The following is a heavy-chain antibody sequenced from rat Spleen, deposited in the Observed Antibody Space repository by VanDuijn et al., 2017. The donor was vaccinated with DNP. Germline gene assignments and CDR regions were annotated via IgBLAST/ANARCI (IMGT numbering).Heavy chain of an antibody. D-gene: IGHD1-6*01. CDR2: IIYDGSRT. Sequence: EVQLVESGGGLVQPGRSLKLSCVSSGFTFSDYNMAWVRQAPKKGLEWVATIIYDGSRTYYRDSVKGRFTISRDNAKSCLYLQMNSLKSEDTATYYCARQRVMYTTATGFAYWGQGTLVTVSS. CDR3: ARQRVMYTTATGFAY. V-gene: IGHV5-7*01. J-gene: IGHJ3*01. CDR1: GFTFSDYN.